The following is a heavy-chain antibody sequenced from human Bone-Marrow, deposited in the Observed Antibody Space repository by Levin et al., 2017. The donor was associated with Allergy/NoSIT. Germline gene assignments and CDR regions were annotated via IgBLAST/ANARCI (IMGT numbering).Heavy chain of an antibody. CDR1: GFTYSSHW. Sequence: PGGSLRLSCAASGFTYSSHWVSWVRQTPGRGLEWVANINQDGSQKYYVDSVKGRFTISRDNAMNSVHLQMNSLRAEDTAVYYCARFWSGYFDYWGQGALVTVSS. J-gene: IGHJ4*02. D-gene: IGHD3-3*01. CDR2: INQDGSQK. CDR3: ARFWSGYFDY. V-gene: IGHV3-7*01.